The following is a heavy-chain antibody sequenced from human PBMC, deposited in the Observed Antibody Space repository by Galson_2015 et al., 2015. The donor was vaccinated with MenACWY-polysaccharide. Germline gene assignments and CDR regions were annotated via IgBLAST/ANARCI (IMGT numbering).Heavy chain of an antibody. CDR2: IYHSGST. CDR1: GYSISSGYY. J-gene: IGHJ4*02. D-gene: IGHD1-26*01. CDR3: ARVGKYSGSFYILY. Sequence: ETLSLTCAVSGYSISSGYYWGWIRQPPGKGLEWIGSIYHSGSTYYNPSLKSRVTIAVDTSKNQFSLKLSSVTAADTAVYYCARVGKYSGSFYILYWGQGTLVTVSS. V-gene: IGHV4-38-2*01.